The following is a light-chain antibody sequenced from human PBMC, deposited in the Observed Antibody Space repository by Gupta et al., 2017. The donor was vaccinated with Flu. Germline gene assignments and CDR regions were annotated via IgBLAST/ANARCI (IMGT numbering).Light chain of an antibody. J-gene: IGKJ2*01. Sequence: SPSTLSASVGDRVTITCRASQSISNWLAWYQQKPGRAPKLLIYRASSLESGVPSRFSGTGSGTEFTLTITSLQPDDFATYYCQQYHSYSTFGQGTNLEIK. CDR3: QQYHSYST. CDR2: RAS. V-gene: IGKV1-5*03. CDR1: QSISNW.